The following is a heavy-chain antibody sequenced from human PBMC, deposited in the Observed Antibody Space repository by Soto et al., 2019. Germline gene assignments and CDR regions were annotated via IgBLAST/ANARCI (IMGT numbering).Heavy chain of an antibody. CDR1: GFTFINYA. CDR3: ARRVVGSTSRPDYWYFDL. J-gene: IGHJ2*01. CDR2: ISGGGDAT. D-gene: IGHD2-21*01. V-gene: IGHV3-23*01. Sequence: DVQLLESGGDSVQPGGSVRLSCAGSGFTFINYAMNWVRQAPGKGLEWVSTISGGGDATFFADSVRGRFTFSRDNSKNTVTLQMNSLGVDDTAVYYCARRVVGSTSRPDYWYFDLWGRGTVVTVSS.